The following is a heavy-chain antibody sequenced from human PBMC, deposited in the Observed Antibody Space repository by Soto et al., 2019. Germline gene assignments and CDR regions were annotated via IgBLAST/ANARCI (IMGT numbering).Heavy chain of an antibody. D-gene: IGHD2-15*01. Sequence: SETLSLTCTVSGGSVSSGSYYWSWIRQPPGKGLEWIGYIYNSGSTNYNPSLKSRVTITVDTSKNLFSLKLSSVTAADTAVYYCARGIVVVAATRSDWFDPWGQGTLVTVSS. V-gene: IGHV4-61*01. CDR3: ARGIVVVAATRSDWFDP. J-gene: IGHJ5*02. CDR2: IYNSGST. CDR1: GGSVSSGSYY.